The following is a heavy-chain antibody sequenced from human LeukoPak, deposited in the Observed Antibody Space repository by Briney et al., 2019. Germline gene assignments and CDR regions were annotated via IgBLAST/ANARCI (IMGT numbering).Heavy chain of an antibody. D-gene: IGHD3-22*01. V-gene: IGHV3-15*01. CDR1: GFTFSNAW. J-gene: IGHJ4*02. Sequence: GGSLRLSCAASGFTFSNAWMSWVRQAPGKGLEWVGRIQSKTDGGTTDYAAPVKGRFTISRDDSKNTLYLQMNSLKTEDTAVYSCTTDLNARGNYYDSSGFISTIDYWGQGTLVTVSS. CDR3: TTDLNARGNYYDSSGFISTIDY. CDR2: IQSKTDGGTT.